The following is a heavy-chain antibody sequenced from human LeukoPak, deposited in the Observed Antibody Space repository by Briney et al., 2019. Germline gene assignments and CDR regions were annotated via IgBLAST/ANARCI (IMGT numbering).Heavy chain of an antibody. CDR1: GYTFTGYY. Sequence: ASVKVSCRASGYTFTGYYMHWVRQAPGQGREWMGWISAFNGNTNYAQKLQARVTMTTDTSTSTAYMELRGLRSDDTAVYYCARGGSGSYPTDFDYWGQGTLVTVSS. J-gene: IGHJ4*02. D-gene: IGHD1-26*01. CDR3: ARGGSGSYPTDFDY. V-gene: IGHV1-18*04. CDR2: ISAFNGNT.